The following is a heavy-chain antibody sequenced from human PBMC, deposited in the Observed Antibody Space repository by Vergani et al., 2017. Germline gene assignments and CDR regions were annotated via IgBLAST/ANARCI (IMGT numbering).Heavy chain of an antibody. V-gene: IGHV3-33*01. CDR1: VFTFSSYG. Sequence: QVQLVESGGGVVQPGRSLRLSCAASVFTFSSYGMHWVRQAPGKGLEWVAVIWYVGSNKYYADSVKGRFTISRDNSKNTLYLQMNSLRAEDTAVYYCAMYAALGDSSSTSFYAPSRSSYYYFYMDGWGKGTTLTVSS. CDR2: IWYVGSNK. D-gene: IGHD2-2*01. J-gene: IGHJ6*03. CDR3: AMYAALGDSSSTSFYAPSRSSYYYFYMDG.